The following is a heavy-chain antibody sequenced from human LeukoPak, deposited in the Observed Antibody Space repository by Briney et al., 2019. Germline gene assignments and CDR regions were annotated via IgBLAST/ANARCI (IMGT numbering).Heavy chain of an antibody. V-gene: IGHV4-34*01. CDR1: GGSFSGYY. CDR2: INHSGST. CDR3: ARGRGVVVPAAPRQGYYYYYYMDV. J-gene: IGHJ6*03. Sequence: SETLSFTCAVYGGSFSGYYWSWIRQPPGKGPEWIGEINHSGSTNYNPSLKSRVTISVDTSKNQFSLKLSSVTAADTAVYYCARGRGVVVPAAPRQGYYYYYYMDVWGKGTTVTVSS. D-gene: IGHD2-2*01.